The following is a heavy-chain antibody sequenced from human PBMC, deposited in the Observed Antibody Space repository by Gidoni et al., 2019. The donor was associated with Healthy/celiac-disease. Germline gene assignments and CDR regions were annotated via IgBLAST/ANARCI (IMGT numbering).Heavy chain of an antibody. D-gene: IGHD2-2*01. J-gene: IGHJ3*02. Sequence: QVQLVQSGAEVKKPGASVKGSCKASGDTVTSYARHWVRQAPGQRLEWMGWINAGNGNTKYSQKFQGRVTITRDTSASTAYMELSSLRSEDTAVYYCASEGYCSSTSCSDDAFDIWGQGTMVTVSS. V-gene: IGHV1-3*01. CDR1: GDTVTSYA. CDR2: INAGNGNT. CDR3: ASEGYCSSTSCSDDAFDI.